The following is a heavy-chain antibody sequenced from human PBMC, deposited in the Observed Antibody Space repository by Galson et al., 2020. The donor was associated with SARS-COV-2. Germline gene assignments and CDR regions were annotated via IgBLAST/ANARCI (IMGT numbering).Heavy chain of an antibody. V-gene: IGHV4-59*01. CDR2: TYYSGGT. CDR1: GGSISSYY. J-gene: IGHJ4*02. Sequence: SETLSLTCTVSGGSISSYYWSWIRQPPGMGLEWIGYTYYSGGTNYNPSLKSRASISVDTSKNQFSLKLTSVTAADTAVYYCAREGYCSGGHCEFDFWGQGTLVTVSS. D-gene: IGHD2-15*01. CDR3: AREGYCSGGHCEFDF.